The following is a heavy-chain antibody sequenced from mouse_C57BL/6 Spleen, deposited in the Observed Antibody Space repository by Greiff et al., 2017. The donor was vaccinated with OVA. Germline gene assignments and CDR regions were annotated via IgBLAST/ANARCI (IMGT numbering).Heavy chain of an antibody. D-gene: IGHD1-1*01. CDR1: GYTFTSYW. V-gene: IGHV1-59*01. J-gene: IGHJ4*01. Sequence: QVQLQQPGAELVRPGTSVKLSCKASGYTFTSYWMHWVKQRPGQGLEWIGVIDPSDSYTNYNQKFKGKATLTVDTSSSTAYMQLSSLTSEDSAVYYCARQYYAYAMDYWGQGTSITVSS. CDR3: ARQYYAYAMDY. CDR2: IDPSDSYT.